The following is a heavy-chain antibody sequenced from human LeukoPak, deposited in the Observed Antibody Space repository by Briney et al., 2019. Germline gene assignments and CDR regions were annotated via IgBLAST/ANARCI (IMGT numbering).Heavy chain of an antibody. CDR3: ARDTSEVTPYYFDY. V-gene: IGHV3-30-3*01. Sequence: GRSLRLSCGASGFIFSRYAMHWVRQAPGKGLEWVAVISYDGSNKYYADSVKGRFTISRDNSKNTLYLQMNSLRAEDTAVYYCARDTSEVTPYYFDYWGQGTLVTVSS. CDR1: GFIFSRYA. CDR2: ISYDGSNK. D-gene: IGHD4-23*01. J-gene: IGHJ4*02.